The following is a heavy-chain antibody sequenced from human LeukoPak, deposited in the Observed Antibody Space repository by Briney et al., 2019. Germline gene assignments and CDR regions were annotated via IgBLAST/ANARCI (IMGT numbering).Heavy chain of an antibody. Sequence: AGGSLRLSCAASGFTFSSYEMNWVRQAPGKGLEWVSYISSSGSTIYYADSVKGRFTISRDNSKNTLYLQMNSLRAEDTAVYFCAREVGGYTYGYGALDQWGQGTLVTVSS. CDR2: ISSSGSTI. J-gene: IGHJ4*02. V-gene: IGHV3-48*03. D-gene: IGHD5-18*01. CDR1: GFTFSSYE. CDR3: AREVGGYTYGYGALDQ.